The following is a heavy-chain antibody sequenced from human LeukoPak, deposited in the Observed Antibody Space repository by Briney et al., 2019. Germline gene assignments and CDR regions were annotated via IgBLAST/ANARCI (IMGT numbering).Heavy chain of an antibody. Sequence: GGFLRLSCAASGFTFNSYAMHWVRQAPGQGLEWVAVISYHGANKYYADSVKGRFTISRYDSKNTLYLQMNSLRPEETAVYYCAREGYCSGGGCYLEYLQHWGQGTLVTVSS. J-gene: IGHJ1*01. CDR3: AREGYCSGGGCYLEYLQH. CDR2: ISYHGANK. CDR1: GFTFNSYA. D-gene: IGHD2-15*01. V-gene: IGHV3-30-3*01.